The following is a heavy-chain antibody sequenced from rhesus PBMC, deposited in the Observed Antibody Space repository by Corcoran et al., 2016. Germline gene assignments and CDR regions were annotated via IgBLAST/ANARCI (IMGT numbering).Heavy chain of an antibody. V-gene: IGHV4-169*02. D-gene: IGHD1-26*01. J-gene: IGHJ4*01. Sequence: QLQLQESGPGLVKPSETLSVTCAVSGGSISSSYWSWIRQAPGKGLEWIGYIYGSASSTNYNPTLKIRVTLSVDTSKNQLSLKLGAVTAADTAVYYCASAGNWNYGGFDYWGQGVLVTVSS. CDR1: GGSISSSY. CDR3: ASAGNWNYGGFDY. CDR2: IYGSASST.